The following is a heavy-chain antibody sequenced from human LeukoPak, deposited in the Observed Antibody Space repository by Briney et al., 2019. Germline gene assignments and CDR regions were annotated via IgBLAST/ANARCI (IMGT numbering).Heavy chain of an antibody. CDR2: IIPIFGTA. CDR3: ARDRSTSSPDAFDI. Sequence: SVTVSCKASGGTFSLYVISWVRQAPGQGLEWMGGIIPIFGTANYAQKFQGRVTITTDESTSTAYMELSSLRSDDTAVYCARDRSTSSPDAFDIWGQGTMVTVSS. CDR1: GGTFSLYV. V-gene: IGHV1-69*05. J-gene: IGHJ3*02. D-gene: IGHD6-6*01.